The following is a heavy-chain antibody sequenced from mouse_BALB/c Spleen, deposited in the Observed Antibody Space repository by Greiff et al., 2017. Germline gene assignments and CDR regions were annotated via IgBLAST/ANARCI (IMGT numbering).Heavy chain of an antibody. V-gene: IGHV3-2*02. Sequence: EVQLQQSGPGLVKPSQSLSLTCTVTGYSITSDYAWNWIRQFPGNKLEWMGYISYSGSTSYNPSLKSRISITRDTSKNQFFLQLNSVTTEDTATYYCASRGGSSYGWYFDVWGAGTTVTVSS. CDR3: ASRGGSSYGWYFDV. CDR2: ISYSGST. CDR1: GYSITSDYA. J-gene: IGHJ1*01. D-gene: IGHD1-1*01.